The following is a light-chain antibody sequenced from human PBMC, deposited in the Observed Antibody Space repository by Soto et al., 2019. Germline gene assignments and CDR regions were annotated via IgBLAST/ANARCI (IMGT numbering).Light chain of an antibody. CDR2: AAS. CDR1: QAISNY. Sequence: DIPLTQSPSFLSASVGDRVTITCRASQAISNYLVWYQQKPGKAPKPLIYAASTLQSGVPSRFSGSGSGTEITLTTSSLQPEDFATYYCQQLNSYSLTFGPGTNVDIK. V-gene: IGKV1-9*01. J-gene: IGKJ3*01. CDR3: QQLNSYSLT.